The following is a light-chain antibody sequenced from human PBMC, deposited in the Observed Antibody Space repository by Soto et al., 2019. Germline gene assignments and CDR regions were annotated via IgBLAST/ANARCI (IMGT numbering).Light chain of an antibody. Sequence: EIVLTQSPATLSLSPVERTTLSCRASQSVSSYLAWYQQKPGQAPRLLIYDAFNRATGIPDRFSGSGSGTDFTLTISSLQPEDFATYYCQQSYSTTRTFGQGTKVDIK. CDR2: DAF. CDR3: QQSYSTTRT. V-gene: IGKV3-11*01. CDR1: QSVSSY. J-gene: IGKJ1*01.